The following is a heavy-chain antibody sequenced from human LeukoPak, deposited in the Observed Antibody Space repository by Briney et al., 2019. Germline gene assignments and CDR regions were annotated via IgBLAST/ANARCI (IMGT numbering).Heavy chain of an antibody. CDR1: GYTFTSYY. V-gene: IGHV1-46*01. J-gene: IGHJ6*02. CDR3: ARDRFYWVQLWPWYSYGMDV. CDR2: INPSGGST. Sequence: ASVKVSCKASGYTFTSYYMHWVRQAPGQGLEWMGLINPSGGSTSYAQKFQGRVTMTRDTSTSTVYMELSSLRSEDTAVYYCARDRFYWVQLWPWYSYGMDVWGQGTTVTVSS. D-gene: IGHD5-18*01.